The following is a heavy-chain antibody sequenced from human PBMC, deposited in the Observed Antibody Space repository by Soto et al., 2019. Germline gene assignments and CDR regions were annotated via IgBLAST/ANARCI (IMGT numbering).Heavy chain of an antibody. Sequence: QVRLQESGPGLVKPSETLSLTCTVSGGSMISYYWSWIRQPPGRGLEWIGFIYYAGSTKYNPSLNGRLTIPVAPAKNRFSRTVTSGPAADPPGYYAPSRSVATKPFDHGPQGPRVPVSS. CDR2: IYYAGST. V-gene: IGHV4-59*08. CDR3: PSRSVATKPFDH. CDR1: GGSMISYY. D-gene: IGHD5-12*01. J-gene: IGHJ4*02.